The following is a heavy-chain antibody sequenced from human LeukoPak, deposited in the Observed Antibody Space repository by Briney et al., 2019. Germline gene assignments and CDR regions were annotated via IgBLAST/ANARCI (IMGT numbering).Heavy chain of an antibody. D-gene: IGHD3-22*01. CDR2: VYYSGGT. V-gene: IGHV4-59*01. CDR3: ARDVFSGYHDS. Sequence: PSETLSLTCTVSGSSISSYYWSWIRQPPGRGLEWLGYVYYSGGTNYNPSLKSRVTISVDTSKSQFSLNLSSVTAADTAVYYCARDVFSGYHDSWGQGTLVTVSS. CDR1: GSSISSYY. J-gene: IGHJ4*02.